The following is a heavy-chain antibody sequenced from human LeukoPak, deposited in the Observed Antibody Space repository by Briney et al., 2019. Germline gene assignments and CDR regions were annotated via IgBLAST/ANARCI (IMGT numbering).Heavy chain of an antibody. V-gene: IGHV3-23*01. CDR3: AKNYYDSSGYYYHFDY. Sequence: GGSLRLPCAASGFTFSSYAMSWVRQAPGKGLEWVSAISGSGGSTYYADSVKGRFTISRDNSKNTLYLQMNSLRAEDTAVYYCAKNYYDSSGYYYHFDYWGQGTLVTVSS. CDR1: GFTFSSYA. D-gene: IGHD3-22*01. CDR2: ISGSGGST. J-gene: IGHJ4*02.